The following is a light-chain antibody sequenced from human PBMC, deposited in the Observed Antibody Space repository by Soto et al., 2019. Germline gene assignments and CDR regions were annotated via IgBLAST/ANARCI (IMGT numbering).Light chain of an antibody. CDR3: QSYDSSLRGPV. Sequence: QSVLTQPPSVSGAPGQRVTISCTGSSSNIGAGYDVHWYQQLPGTAPKLLIYGNSKRPSGVPDRFSGSKSGTSVSLAITGLQAEDEADYYCQSYDSSLRGPVFGGGTKLTVL. J-gene: IGLJ2*01. V-gene: IGLV1-40*01. CDR2: GNS. CDR1: SSNIGAGYD.